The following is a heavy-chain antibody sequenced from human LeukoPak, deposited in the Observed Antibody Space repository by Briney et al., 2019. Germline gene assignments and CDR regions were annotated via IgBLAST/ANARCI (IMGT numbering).Heavy chain of an antibody. Sequence: PSETLSLTCTVSGGSISTSSYYWGWIRQPPGKGLECIGNIYYSGSTYYNPSLKSRVTISVDTSKNQFSLKLSSVTAADTAVYYCARSSLPAAPYYYYYYYMDVWGKGTTVTISS. CDR3: ARSSLPAAPYYYYYYYMDV. CDR1: GGSISTSSYY. CDR2: IYYSGST. D-gene: IGHD2-2*01. J-gene: IGHJ6*03. V-gene: IGHV4-39*07.